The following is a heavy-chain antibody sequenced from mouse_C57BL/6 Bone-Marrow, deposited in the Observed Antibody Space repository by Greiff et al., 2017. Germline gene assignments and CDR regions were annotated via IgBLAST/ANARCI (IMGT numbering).Heavy chain of an antibody. CDR2: IDPSDSYT. CDR3: ARWGLFITTVVEAMDY. J-gene: IGHJ4*01. D-gene: IGHD1-1*01. Sequence: QVQLKQSGAELVKPGASVKLSCKASGYTFTSYWMQWVKQRPGQGLAWIGEIDPSDSYTNYNPKFQGKATLTVDTSSSTAYMQLSSLTSEDSAVYYCARWGLFITTVVEAMDYWGQGTSVTVSS. V-gene: IGHV1-50*01. CDR1: GYTFTSYW.